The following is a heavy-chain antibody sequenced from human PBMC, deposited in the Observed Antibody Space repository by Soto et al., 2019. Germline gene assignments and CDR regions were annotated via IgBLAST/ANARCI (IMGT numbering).Heavy chain of an antibody. CDR3: ARPYCSSTSCLSWFDP. CDR1: GYTFTSYA. V-gene: IGHV1-3*01. D-gene: IGHD2-2*01. CDR2: INAGNGNT. Sequence: ASVKVSCKASGYTFTSYAMHCVRQAPGQRLEWMGWINAGNGNTKYSQKFQGRVTITRDTSASTAYMELSSLRSEDTAVYYCARPYCSSTSCLSWFDPWGQGTLVTVSS. J-gene: IGHJ5*02.